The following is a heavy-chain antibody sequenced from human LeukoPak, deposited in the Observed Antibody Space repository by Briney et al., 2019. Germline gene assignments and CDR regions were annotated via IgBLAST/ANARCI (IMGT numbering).Heavy chain of an antibody. CDR1: GGSINNYY. D-gene: IGHD6-13*01. CDR3: ARLGRNSIAAAGT. CDR2: IYYSGTT. Sequence: SETLSLTCTVSGGSINNYYWNWIRQPPGKGLEWIGYIYYSGTTNYNPFLKSRVSMSVDTSKNQFSLKLSSVTAADTAVYYCARLGRNSIAAAGTWGQGTLVTVSS. V-gene: IGHV4-59*01. J-gene: IGHJ4*02.